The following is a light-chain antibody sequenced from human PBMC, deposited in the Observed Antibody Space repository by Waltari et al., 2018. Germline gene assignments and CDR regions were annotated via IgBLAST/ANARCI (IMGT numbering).Light chain of an antibody. CDR2: EGS. CDR1: SRDVGSYNL. Sequence: QSALTQPASVSGSPGQSITISCTGTSRDVGSYNLVSWYQQHPGKAPKLLIYEGSKRPSGVSNRLSGSKSGNTASLTISGLQAEDEADYYCCSYAGSSTFWVFGGGTKLTVL. J-gene: IGLJ3*02. V-gene: IGLV2-23*01. CDR3: CSYAGSSTFWV.